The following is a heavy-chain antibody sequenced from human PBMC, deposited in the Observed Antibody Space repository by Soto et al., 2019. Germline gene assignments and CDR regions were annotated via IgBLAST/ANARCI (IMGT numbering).Heavy chain of an antibody. CDR1: GFTFSLYG. V-gene: IGHV3-30*18. CDR2: LSYEGRNK. Sequence: QVQLVESGGDVIHSGKSLRLSCAVSGFTFSLYGMHWIRQAPGKGLEWVAFLSYEGRNKYYAESVKGRFTISRDNSNNTVSLQMDSLSPEDTALYYCAKGRDSTLLRWQYFDNWGQGTQVTVSS. J-gene: IGHJ4*02. CDR3: AKGRDSTLLRWQYFDN. D-gene: IGHD2-21*01.